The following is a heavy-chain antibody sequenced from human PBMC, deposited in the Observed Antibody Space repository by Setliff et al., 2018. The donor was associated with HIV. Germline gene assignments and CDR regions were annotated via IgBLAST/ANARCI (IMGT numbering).Heavy chain of an antibody. CDR1: GGSVSNYY. CDR2: INTSGST. Sequence: SETLSLTCTVSGGSVSNYYWTWIRQSAGKGLEWIGHINTSGSTKYNPSLKSRLTMSVDSSGNQFSLKVTSVTAADTAVYYCAREPRVRGTLDFWGQGTLVTVSS. J-gene: IGHJ4*02. D-gene: IGHD2-15*01. V-gene: IGHV4-4*07. CDR3: AREPRVRGTLDF.